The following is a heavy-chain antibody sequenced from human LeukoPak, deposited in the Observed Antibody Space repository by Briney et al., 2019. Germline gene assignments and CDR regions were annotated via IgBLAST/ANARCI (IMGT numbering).Heavy chain of an antibody. V-gene: IGHV3-74*01. Sequence: GGSLRLSCAASGFTISGYWMHWVRQAPGKGPVWVSRINSDGSSTSYADSVKGRFTISRDNAKNTLYLQMNSLRAEDTAVYYCARGNASCGGDCYWWGQGTLVTVSS. D-gene: IGHD2-21*02. CDR2: INSDGSST. CDR1: GFTISGYW. CDR3: ARGNASCGGDCYW. J-gene: IGHJ4*02.